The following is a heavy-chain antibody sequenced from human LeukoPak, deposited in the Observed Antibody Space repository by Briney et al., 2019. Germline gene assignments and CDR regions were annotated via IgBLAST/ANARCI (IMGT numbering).Heavy chain of an antibody. CDR3: ERVMFGYDYEDY. J-gene: IGHJ4*02. Sequence: ASVKVSCKASGGTFSSYAISWVRQAPGQGLEWMGGIIPIFGTANYAQKFQGRVTITADKSTSTAYMELSSLRSEDTVVYYCERVMFGYDYEDYWGQGTLVTVSS. CDR2: IIPIFGTA. D-gene: IGHD5-12*01. CDR1: GGTFSSYA. V-gene: IGHV1-69*06.